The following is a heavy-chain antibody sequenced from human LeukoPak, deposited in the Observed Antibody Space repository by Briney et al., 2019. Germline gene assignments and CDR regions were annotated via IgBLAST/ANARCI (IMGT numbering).Heavy chain of an antibody. CDR3: ARDRPVHDAFDI. CDR1: GYTFTGYY. V-gene: IGHV1-2*06. D-gene: IGHD6-6*01. J-gene: IGHJ3*02. Sequence: ASVKVSCKASGYTFTGYYMHWVRQAPGQGLEWMGRINPNSGGTNYAQKFQGRVTMTRDTSISTAYMELSRLRSDDTAVYYCARDRPVHDAFDIWGQGTTVTVSS. CDR2: INPNSGGT.